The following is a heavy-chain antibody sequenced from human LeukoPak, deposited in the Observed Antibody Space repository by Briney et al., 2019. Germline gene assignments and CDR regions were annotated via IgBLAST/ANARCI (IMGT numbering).Heavy chain of an antibody. Sequence: GGSLRLSCAASGFTFSSYGMHWVRQAPGKGLEWVAFIRYDGSNKYYADSVKGRFTISRDNSKNTLYLQMNSLRAEDTAVYYCVKRRGSSPDYWGQGTLVTVSS. CDR1: GFTFSSYG. CDR2: IRYDGSNK. D-gene: IGHD6-13*01. CDR3: VKRRGSSPDY. V-gene: IGHV3-30*02. J-gene: IGHJ4*02.